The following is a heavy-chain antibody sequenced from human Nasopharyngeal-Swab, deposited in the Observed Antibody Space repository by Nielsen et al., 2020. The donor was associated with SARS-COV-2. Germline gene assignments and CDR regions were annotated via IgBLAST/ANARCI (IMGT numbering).Heavy chain of an antibody. D-gene: IGHD2-8*01. CDR1: GFSFSTHA. V-gene: IGHV3-23*01. J-gene: IGHJ3*02. CDR3: VKDGYCTNGVCGFDAFDI. CDR2: LGVGGGPT. Sequence: GESLKISCAASGFSFSTHAMNWVRQAPGEGVEWVSSLGVGGGPTYYADSAKGRFTISSDNSKNTLYLQMNSLRAEDTALYYCVKDGYCTNGVCGFDAFDIWGRGTMVTVSS.